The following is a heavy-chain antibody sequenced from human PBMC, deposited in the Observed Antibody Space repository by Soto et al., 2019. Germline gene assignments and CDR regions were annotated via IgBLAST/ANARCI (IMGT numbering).Heavy chain of an antibody. V-gene: IGHV5-51*01. CDR2: IYPGDSDT. CDR1: GYSFTSYW. Sequence: GESLKISCKGSGYSFTSYWIGWVRQMPGKGLEWMGIIYPGDSDTRYSPSFQGQVTISADKSISTAYLQWSSLKASDTAMYYCARGYCSGGSCYWFDPWGQGTLVTVSS. J-gene: IGHJ5*02. D-gene: IGHD2-15*01. CDR3: ARGYCSGGSCYWFDP.